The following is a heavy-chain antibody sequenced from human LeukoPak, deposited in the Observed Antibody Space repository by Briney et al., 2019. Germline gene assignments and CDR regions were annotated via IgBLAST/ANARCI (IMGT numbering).Heavy chain of an antibody. V-gene: IGHV4-34*01. CDR1: GGSFSGYY. CDR2: INHSGST. CDR3: ARVDINYSSSWYSSAY. Sequence: PSETLSLTCAVYGGSFSGYYWSWIRQPPGKGLEWIGEINHSGSTNYNPSLKSRVTISVDTSKNQFSLKLSSVTAADTAVYHCARVDINYSSSWYSSAYWGQGTLVTVSS. J-gene: IGHJ4*02. D-gene: IGHD6-13*01.